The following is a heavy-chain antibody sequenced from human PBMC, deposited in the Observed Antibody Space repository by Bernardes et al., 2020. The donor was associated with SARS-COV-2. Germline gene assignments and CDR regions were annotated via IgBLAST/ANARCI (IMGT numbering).Heavy chain of an antibody. CDR1: GGSISSSSYY. CDR3: ARLPSTMIVAH. Sequence: SDTLSLTCTVSGGSISSSSYYWGWIRQPPGKGLEWIGSIYYSGSTYYNPSLKSRVTISVDTSKNQFSLKLSSVTAADTAVYYCARLPSTMIVAHWGQGTLVTVSS. J-gene: IGHJ4*02. V-gene: IGHV4-39*01. CDR2: IYYSGST. D-gene: IGHD3-22*01.